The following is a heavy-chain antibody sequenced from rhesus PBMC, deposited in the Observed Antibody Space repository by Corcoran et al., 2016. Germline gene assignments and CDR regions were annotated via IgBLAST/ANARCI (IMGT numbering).Heavy chain of an antibody. D-gene: IGHD6-31*01. CDR2: DESSSGNT. CDR1: GGPISGGSYY. V-gene: IGHV4S12*01. J-gene: IGHJ4*01. CDR3: ARASYNSGLGY. Sequence: QVKLQESGPGLVKPLATLSLTCAVSGGPISGGSYYWSWIRQPPGKGLEWIGGDESSSGNTYYNPSLKSRVPISKDTSKTQFSLKRSSVTAADTAVYSCARASYNSGLGYWGQGVLVTVSS.